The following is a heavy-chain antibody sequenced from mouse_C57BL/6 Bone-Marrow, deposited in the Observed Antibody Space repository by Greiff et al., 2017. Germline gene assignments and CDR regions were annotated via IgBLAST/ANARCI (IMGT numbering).Heavy chain of an antibody. CDR1: GYTFTSYD. Sequence: LVEPGASVTLSCKASGYTFTSYDINWVKPRPGQGLEWIGWIYPRDGSTKYKEKFKGKATLTVDTSSSTAYMELHSLTSEDSAVYCCASKGTADYWGQGTTLTVSA. CDR2: IYPRDGST. J-gene: IGHJ2*01. D-gene: IGHD1-2*01. CDR3: ASKGTADY. V-gene: IGHV1-85*01.